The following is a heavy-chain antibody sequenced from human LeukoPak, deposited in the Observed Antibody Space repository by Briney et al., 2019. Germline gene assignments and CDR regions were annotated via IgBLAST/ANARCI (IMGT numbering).Heavy chain of an antibody. D-gene: IGHD6-13*01. V-gene: IGHV1-2*02. J-gene: IGHJ4*02. Sequence: ASVKVSCKPSGYTFTDYFLHRVRRAPGQGVEWMGWINPNSGITYYTQTFQGRVTMTRDTSISTAYMELSSLRSDDTAVYYCARAQSLTAPAGTFANSWGQATLVTVSS. CDR2: INPNSGIT. CDR3: ARAQSLTAPAGTFANS. CDR1: GYTFTDYF.